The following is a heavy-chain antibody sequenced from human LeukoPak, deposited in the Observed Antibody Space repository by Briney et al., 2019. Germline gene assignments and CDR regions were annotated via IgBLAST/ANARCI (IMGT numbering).Heavy chain of an antibody. CDR3: ARSSEGIYCSSTSCYWFDP. CDR2: IYYSGST. CDR1: GGSISSYY. J-gene: IGHJ5*02. V-gene: IGHV4-59*08. Sequence: PSETLSLTCTVSGGSISSYYWSWIRQPPGKGLEWIGYIYYSGSTNYNPSLKSRVTISVDTSKNQFSLKLSSVTAADTAVYYCARSSEGIYCSSTSCYWFDPWGQGTLVTVSS. D-gene: IGHD2-2*01.